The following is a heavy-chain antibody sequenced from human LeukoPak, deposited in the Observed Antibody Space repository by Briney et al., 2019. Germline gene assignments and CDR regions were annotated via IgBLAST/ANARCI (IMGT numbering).Heavy chain of an antibody. D-gene: IGHD5-24*01. Sequence: PQSLSLTCTLSAGSPSTYYWSCIRPSPGEGLGWIGSVYYSGSTNYNPSLKSRVSISVDTSKNQFSLELSSVTAADTAVYYCAVNSTRHTFDIWGQGTMVTVSS. CDR2: VYYSGST. CDR1: AGSPSTYY. CDR3: AVNSTRHTFDI. V-gene: IGHV4-59*08. J-gene: IGHJ3*02.